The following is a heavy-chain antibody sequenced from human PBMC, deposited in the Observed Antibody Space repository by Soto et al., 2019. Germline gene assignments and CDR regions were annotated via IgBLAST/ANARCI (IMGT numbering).Heavy chain of an antibody. CDR3: ARGRTVRNYADDSSDYFYFFDH. CDR1: GDSISTFY. CDR2: VYYTGST. J-gene: IGHJ4*02. D-gene: IGHD3-22*01. V-gene: IGHV4-59*01. Sequence: ETLSLTCTVSGDSISTFYWGWMRQSPGKELEWIGYVYYTGSTNYNPSLKSRVTISVDRSKNQFSLKLTSANAADTAVYYCARGRTVRNYADDSSDYFYFFDHWGQGTQVTVSS.